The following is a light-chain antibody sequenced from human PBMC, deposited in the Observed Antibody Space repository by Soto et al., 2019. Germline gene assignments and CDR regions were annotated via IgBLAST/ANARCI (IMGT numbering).Light chain of an antibody. CDR3: SSYTTSNTRQIV. CDR2: DVS. Sequence: QSALTQPASVSGSPGQSITISCTGTSSDVGGYNYVSWYQHHPGKAPKLMIYDVSNRPSGVSNRFSGSKSGNTASLTISGLQPEDEADYYCSSYTTSNTRQIVLGTGTKVTV. V-gene: IGLV2-14*03. CDR1: SSDVGGYNY. J-gene: IGLJ1*01.